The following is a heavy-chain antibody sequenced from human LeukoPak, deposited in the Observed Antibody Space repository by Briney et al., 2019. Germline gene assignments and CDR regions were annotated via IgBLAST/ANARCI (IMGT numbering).Heavy chain of an antibody. CDR3: ARDRCTNGVCYYYMDV. Sequence: GGSLRLSCAASGFTFSSYGMSWVRQAPGKGLEWVSAISGSGGSTYYADSVKGRFTISRDNSKNTLYLQMNSLRAEDTAVYYCARDRCTNGVCYYYMDVWGKGTTVTVSS. CDR2: ISGSGGST. V-gene: IGHV3-23*01. J-gene: IGHJ6*03. D-gene: IGHD2-8*01. CDR1: GFTFSSYG.